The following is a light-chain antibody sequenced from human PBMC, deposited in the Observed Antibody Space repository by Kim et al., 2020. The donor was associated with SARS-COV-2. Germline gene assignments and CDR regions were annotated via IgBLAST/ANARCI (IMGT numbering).Light chain of an antibody. CDR1: RGISSY. Sequence: EIQLTQSPSSLSFSVGERATLTCRASRGISSYLAWYQQKPGQVPKLLIYDASTWPTGIPARFSGSGSGTDFTLTISSLQPEDFAIYYCQQHNRAPQTFGGGTKVDIK. CDR2: DAS. CDR3: QQHNRAPQT. J-gene: IGKJ4*01. V-gene: IGKV3D-11*01.